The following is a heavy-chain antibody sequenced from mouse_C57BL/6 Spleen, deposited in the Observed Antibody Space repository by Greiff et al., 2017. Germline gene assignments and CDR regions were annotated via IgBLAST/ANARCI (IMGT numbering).Heavy chain of an antibody. CDR1: GYAFTNYL. Sequence: VQLQQSGAELVRPGTSVKVSCKASGYAFTNYLIEWVKQRPGQGLEWIGVLNPGSGGTNYNEKFKGKATLTADKSSSTAYMQRSSLTSEDSAVYFCAKGGQLRPFDYWGQGTTLTVSS. D-gene: IGHD3-2*02. V-gene: IGHV1-54*01. CDR3: AKGGQLRPFDY. CDR2: LNPGSGGT. J-gene: IGHJ2*01.